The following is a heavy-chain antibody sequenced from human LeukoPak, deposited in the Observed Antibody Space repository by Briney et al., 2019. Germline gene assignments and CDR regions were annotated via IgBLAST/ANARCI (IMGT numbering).Heavy chain of an antibody. CDR2: IYYSGST. V-gene: IGHV4-59*01. Sequence: SETLSLTCAVYGGSFSGYYWSWIRQPPGKGLEWIGYIYYSGSTNYNPSLKSRVTISVDTSKNQFSLKLSSVTAADTAVYYCASLIYGAGWFDPWGQGTLVTVSS. CDR3: ASLIYGAGWFDP. J-gene: IGHJ5*02. D-gene: IGHD4-17*01. CDR1: GGSFSGYY.